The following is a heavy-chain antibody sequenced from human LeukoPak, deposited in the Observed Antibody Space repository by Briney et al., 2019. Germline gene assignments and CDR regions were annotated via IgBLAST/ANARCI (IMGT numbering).Heavy chain of an antibody. CDR2: INPSGGST. D-gene: IGHD3-3*01. CDR1: GYTFTSYY. V-gene: IGHV1-46*01. Sequence: ASVKVSCKASGYTFTSYYMHWVRQAPGQGLEWMGIINPSGGSTSYAQKFQGRVTMTRDMSTSTVYMELSSLRSEDTAVYYCARAGRRNYDFWSGYLNYYYCMDVWGKGTTVTVSS. CDR3: ARAGRRNYDFWSGYLNYYYCMDV. J-gene: IGHJ6*03.